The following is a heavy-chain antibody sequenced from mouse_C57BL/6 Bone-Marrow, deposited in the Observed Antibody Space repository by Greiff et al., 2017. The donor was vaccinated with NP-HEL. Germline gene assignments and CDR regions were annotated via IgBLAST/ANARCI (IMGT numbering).Heavy chain of an antibody. CDR2: ISSGGSYT. CDR3: ASPYICYVAWFAY. D-gene: IGHD1-1*01. CDR1: GFTFSSYG. V-gene: IGHV5-6*01. Sequence: VQLKESGGDLVQPGGSLKLSCAASGFTFSSYGMSWVRQTPDKRLEWVATISSGGSYTYYLDSVKGRFTISRDNAKNTLYPQMSSLKSEDTAMYYCASPYICYVAWFAYWGQGTLVTVSA. J-gene: IGHJ3*01.